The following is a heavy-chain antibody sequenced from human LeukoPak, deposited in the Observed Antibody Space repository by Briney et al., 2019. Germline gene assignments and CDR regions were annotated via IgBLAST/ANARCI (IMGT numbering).Heavy chain of an antibody. V-gene: IGHV1-2*04. Sequence: GASVKVSCKASGYTFTGYYMHWVRQAPGQGLEWMGWINPNSGGTNYAQKFQGWVIMTRDTSISTAYMELSRLRSDDTAVYYCARGGTLSGSYRLFDYWGQGTLVTVSS. J-gene: IGHJ4*02. CDR3: ARGGTLSGSYRLFDY. CDR1: GYTFTGYY. CDR2: INPNSGGT. D-gene: IGHD1-26*01.